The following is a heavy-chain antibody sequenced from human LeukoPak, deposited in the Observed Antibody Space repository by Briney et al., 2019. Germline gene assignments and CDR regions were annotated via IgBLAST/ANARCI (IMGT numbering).Heavy chain of an antibody. J-gene: IGHJ2*01. CDR1: GGSISSYY. CDR3: VRGSNFSSSWLFAC. CDR2: IYYSGST. Sequence: PSETLSLTCTVSGGSISSYYWSWIRQPPGKGLEWIGYIYYSGSTNYNPSLKSRVTISVDTPKNQFSLKLSSVTAADTAVYYCVRGSNFSSSWLFACWGGGPLVAVSS. D-gene: IGHD6-13*01. V-gene: IGHV4-59*01.